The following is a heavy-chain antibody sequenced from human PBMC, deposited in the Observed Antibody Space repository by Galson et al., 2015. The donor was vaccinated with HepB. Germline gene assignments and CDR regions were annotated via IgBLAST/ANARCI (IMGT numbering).Heavy chain of an antibody. V-gene: IGHV1-2*02. CDR1: GFTFTDYY. CDR3: ARDIQWYYPNILEV. D-gene: IGHD4-23*01. Sequence: SVKVSCKASGFTFTDYYMHWVRQAPGQGLEWMGWINPNSGGTNYAQKFQGRVTMTRDTSISTAYMELSRLRSDDTAVYYCARDIQWYYPNILEVWGQGTLVTVSS. J-gene: IGHJ4*02. CDR2: INPNSGGT.